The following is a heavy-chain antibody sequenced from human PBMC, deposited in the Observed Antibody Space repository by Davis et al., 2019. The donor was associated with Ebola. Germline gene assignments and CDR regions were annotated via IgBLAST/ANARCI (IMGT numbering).Heavy chain of an antibody. J-gene: IGHJ5*01. D-gene: IGHD5-24*01. CDR1: GLTNYG. CDR3: ARDGYNFALDS. V-gene: IGHV3-30*02. CDR2: IRYDGRLT. Sequence: PGGSLRLSCVASGLTNYGSHWVRQAPGKGLEWVGFIRYDGRLTQFLDSVKGRFTISRDNSKDTMYLQMNSLRGDDSAIYYCARDGYNFALDSWGQGTLVTVSS.